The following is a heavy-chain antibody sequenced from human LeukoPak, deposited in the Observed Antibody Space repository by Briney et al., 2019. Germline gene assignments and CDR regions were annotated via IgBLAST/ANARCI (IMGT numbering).Heavy chain of an antibody. CDR3: AGHYYDSSGYYSKYYFDY. D-gene: IGHD3-22*01. Sequence: SETLSLTCTVSGGSISSGSYYWNWIRQPAGKGLEWIGRIYTSGSTNYNPSLKSRVTISVDTSKNQFSLKLSSVTAADTAVYYCAGHYYDSSGYYSKYYFDYWGQGTLVTVSS. J-gene: IGHJ4*02. V-gene: IGHV4-61*02. CDR2: IYTSGST. CDR1: GGSISSGSYY.